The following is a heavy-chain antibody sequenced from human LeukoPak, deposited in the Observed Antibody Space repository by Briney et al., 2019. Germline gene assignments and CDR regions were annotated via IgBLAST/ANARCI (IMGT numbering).Heavy chain of an antibody. CDR3: ANSAGGSGYYRPLDY. D-gene: IGHD3-22*01. CDR1: GFTFSTYS. Sequence: PGGPLRLSCAASGFTFSTYSMNWVRQAPGKGLEWVSYISSGSSTIYYADSVKGRFTISRDNAKNSLYLQMNSLRAEDTAVYYCANSAGGSGYYRPLDYWGQGTLVTVSS. CDR2: ISSGSSTI. J-gene: IGHJ4*02. V-gene: IGHV3-48*01.